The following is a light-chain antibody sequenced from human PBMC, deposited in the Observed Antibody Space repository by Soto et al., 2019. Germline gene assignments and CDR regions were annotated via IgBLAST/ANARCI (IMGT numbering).Light chain of an antibody. Sequence: EMVMTQSPATLSVSPGERVTLSCRASESVHRKLAWYQQKPGQGPSLLIYYASTRATGVPDRFTGSGSGTEFTLSISSLQSEDFGVYHCQHYSNWPPIFGPGTKVEIK. V-gene: IGKV3-15*01. J-gene: IGKJ3*01. CDR2: YAS. CDR1: ESVHRK. CDR3: QHYSNWPPI.